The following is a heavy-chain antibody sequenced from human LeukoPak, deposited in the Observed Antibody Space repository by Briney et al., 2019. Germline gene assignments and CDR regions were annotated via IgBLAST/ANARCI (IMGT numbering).Heavy chain of an antibody. CDR1: GFTFDDYA. CDR3: AKDLNSIATAASGFFSGSPLDY. D-gene: IGHD6-13*01. J-gene: IGHJ4*02. Sequence: GGSLRLSCAASGFTFDDYAMHWVRQAPGKGLEWVSLISGDGGSTYYADPVKGRFTISRDNRRNSLYLQMNSLRTEDTALYYCAKDLNSIATAASGFFSGSPLDYWGQGTLVTVSS. V-gene: IGHV3-43*02. CDR2: ISGDGGST.